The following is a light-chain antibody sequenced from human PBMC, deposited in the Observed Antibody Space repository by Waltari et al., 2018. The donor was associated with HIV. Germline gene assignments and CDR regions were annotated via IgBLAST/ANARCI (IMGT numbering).Light chain of an antibody. J-gene: IGLJ2*01. CDR1: NLGKKY. CDR2: HDI. CDR3: QAWDNGVAV. V-gene: IGLV3-1*01. Sequence: SFELTQPPSVSVPPGQTATIPCYEDNLGKKYALWYQQKPGQSPVLIIYHDIRRPSGIPERFFGSNSGNTATLTISGTQATDEADYYCQAWDNGVAVFGGGTKLTVL.